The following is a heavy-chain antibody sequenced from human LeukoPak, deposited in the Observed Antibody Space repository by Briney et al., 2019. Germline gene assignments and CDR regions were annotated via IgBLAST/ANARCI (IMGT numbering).Heavy chain of an antibody. CDR2: INPSGGAT. Sequence: GASVKVSCKASGYTFINYHMHWARQAPGQGLEWVGIINPSGGATSYAQKFQGRVTMTGDTSTSTVFMGLSSLRSEDTAMYHCARDRYYNDSSGWSYYGLDVWGQGTTVTVSS. V-gene: IGHV1-46*01. CDR1: GYTFINYH. D-gene: IGHD3-22*01. J-gene: IGHJ6*02. CDR3: ARDRYYNDSSGWSYYGLDV.